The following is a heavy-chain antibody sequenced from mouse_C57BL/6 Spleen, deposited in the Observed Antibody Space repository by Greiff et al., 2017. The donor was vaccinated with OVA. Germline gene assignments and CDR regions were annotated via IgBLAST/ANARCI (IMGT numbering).Heavy chain of an antibody. D-gene: IGHD2-14*01. CDR2: INPNNGGT. CDR3: ASGVRRGPDYAMDY. CDR1: GYTFTDYN. J-gene: IGHJ4*01. V-gene: IGHV1-22*01. Sequence: EVQLQQSGPELVKPGASVKMSCKASGYTFTDYNMHWVKQSHGKSLEWIGYINPNNGGTSYNQKFKGKATLTVNKSSSTAYMELRSLTSEDSAVYYCASGVRRGPDYAMDYWGQGTSVTVSS.